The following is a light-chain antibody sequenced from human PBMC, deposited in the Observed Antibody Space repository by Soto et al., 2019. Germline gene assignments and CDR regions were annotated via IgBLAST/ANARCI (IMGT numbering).Light chain of an antibody. CDR2: EDI. Sequence: QSALTQPASVSGSPGQSITISCTGTSSDIGRYNLVSWCQQHPGKAPKLIIYEDIERPSGVSDRFSGSKSGNTASLTISGLQTEEEADSYCCSYAGPARLVFGGGTKLTVL. CDR1: SSDIGRYNL. J-gene: IGLJ2*01. CDR3: CSYAGPARLV. V-gene: IGLV2-23*01.